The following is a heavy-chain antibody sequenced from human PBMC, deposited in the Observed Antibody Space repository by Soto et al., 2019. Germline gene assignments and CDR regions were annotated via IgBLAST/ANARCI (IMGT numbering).Heavy chain of an antibody. CDR2: ITSTGDRA. V-gene: IGHV3-23*01. D-gene: IGHD5-18*01. CDR1: GFTFSSYA. CDR3: AKYYMVTRSPFDY. Sequence: PGGSLKLSCAASGFTFSSYAMSWVRQAPGKGLERVSSITSTGDRAYYADSVKGRFTLSRDNSKNTLYLQMNSLRAEDTAVYYCAKYYMVTRSPFDYWGQGTLVTVSS. J-gene: IGHJ4*02.